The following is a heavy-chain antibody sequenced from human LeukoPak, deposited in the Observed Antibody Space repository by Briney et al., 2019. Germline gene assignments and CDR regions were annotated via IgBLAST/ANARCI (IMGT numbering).Heavy chain of an antibody. CDR3: ATAESYGGSYD. V-gene: IGHV1-24*01. CDR1: GYTLTELS. J-gene: IGHJ4*02. CDR2: FDPEDGET. D-gene: IGHD1-26*01. Sequence: ASVKVSCKVSGYTLTELSMHWVRQAPGKGLEWMGGFDPEDGETIYAQKFQGRVTITEDTSTDTAYMELSSLRSEDTAVYYCATAESYGGSYDWGQGTLVTVSS.